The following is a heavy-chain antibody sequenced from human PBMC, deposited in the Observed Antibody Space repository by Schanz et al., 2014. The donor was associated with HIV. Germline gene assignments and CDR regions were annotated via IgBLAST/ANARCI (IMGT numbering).Heavy chain of an antibody. D-gene: IGHD3-3*01. CDR3: ARDLYDFWSGTQYYLEY. V-gene: IGHV3-48*02. J-gene: IGHJ4*02. CDR1: GFTFSSYS. Sequence: EVQLVESGGGLVKPGGSLRLSCAASGFTFSSYSMNWVRQAPGKGLEWVSYISSSSSTIYYADSVKGRFTISRDNAKNSLYLQMSSLRDEDTAVYYCARDLYDFWSGTQYYLEYWGQGTLVTASS. CDR2: ISSSSSTI.